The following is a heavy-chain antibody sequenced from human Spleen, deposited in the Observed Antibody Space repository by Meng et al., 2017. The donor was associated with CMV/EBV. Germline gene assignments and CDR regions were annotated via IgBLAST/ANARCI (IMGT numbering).Heavy chain of an antibody. CDR1: GYPFTNYD. Sequence: VSCKATGYPFTNYDISWVRRATGRGPEWMGWVNPNSGKTGYAQKFQGRLIMSRNSSIDTAYMELSSLRSDDTAVYYCARRRNWFDSWGQGTLVTVSS. CDR2: VNPNSGKT. V-gene: IGHV1-8*01. CDR3: ARRRNWFDS. J-gene: IGHJ5*01.